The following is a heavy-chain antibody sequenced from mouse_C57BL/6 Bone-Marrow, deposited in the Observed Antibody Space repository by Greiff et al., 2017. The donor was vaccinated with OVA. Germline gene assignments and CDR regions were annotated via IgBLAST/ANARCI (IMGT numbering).Heavy chain of an antibody. V-gene: IGHV5-6*03. Sequence: EVKLVESGGGLVKPGGSLKLSCAASGFTFSSYGMSWVRQTPDKRLEWVATISSGGSYTYYPDSVKGRFTISRDNAKNTLYLQMSSLKSEDTAMYYCARRPGYYAMDYWGQGTSVTVSS. J-gene: IGHJ4*01. CDR1: GFTFSSYG. CDR3: ARRPGYYAMDY. CDR2: ISSGGSYT.